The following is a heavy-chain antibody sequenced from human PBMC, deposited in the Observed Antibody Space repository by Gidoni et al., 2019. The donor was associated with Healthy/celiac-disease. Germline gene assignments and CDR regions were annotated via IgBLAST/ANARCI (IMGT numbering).Heavy chain of an antibody. Sequence: SVSNAWMNWVRQAPGKGLEWVGRIKSKTDGGTTDYAAPVKGRFTISRDDSKNTLYLQMNSLKTEDTAVYYCTTSRNVDIVATIRYWGQGTLVTVSS. V-gene: IGHV3-15*07. CDR1: SVSNAW. CDR2: IKSKTDGGTT. J-gene: IGHJ4*02. D-gene: IGHD5-12*01. CDR3: TTSRNVDIVATIRY.